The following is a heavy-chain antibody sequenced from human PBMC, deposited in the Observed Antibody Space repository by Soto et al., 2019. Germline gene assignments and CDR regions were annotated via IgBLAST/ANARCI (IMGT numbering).Heavy chain of an antibody. CDR3: ARLFVDDILTGYYASWFDP. V-gene: IGHV4-31*03. J-gene: IGHJ5*02. D-gene: IGHD3-9*01. Sequence: SETLSLTCTVSGGSISSGGYYWSWIRQHPGKGLEWIGYIYYSGSTYYNPSLKSRVTISVDTSKNQFSLKLGSVTAADTAVYYCARLFVDDILTGYYASWFDPWGQGTLVTVSS. CDR2: IYYSGST. CDR1: GGSISSGGYY.